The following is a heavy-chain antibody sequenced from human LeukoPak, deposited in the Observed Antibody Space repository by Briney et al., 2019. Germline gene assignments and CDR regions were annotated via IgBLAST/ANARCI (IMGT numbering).Heavy chain of an antibody. CDR1: GFTFSRFS. V-gene: IGHV3-48*04. Sequence: GGSLRLSCPASGFTFSRFSLNWVRQAPGKGPEWVSYISSSSGTIYYADSVKGRFTISRDNAKNSLYLQMNSLRAEDTAVYYCARAPPMGFGELSDAFDIWGQGTMVTVSS. CDR3: ARAPPMGFGELSDAFDI. D-gene: IGHD3-10*01. CDR2: ISSSSGTI. J-gene: IGHJ3*02.